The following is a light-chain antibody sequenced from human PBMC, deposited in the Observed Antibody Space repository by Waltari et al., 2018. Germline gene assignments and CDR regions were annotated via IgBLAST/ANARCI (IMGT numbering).Light chain of an antibody. CDR3: QQSDNLPPT. Sequence: DIQLTKSPPSLPVLIGARAATTCKSTQDIHTHLHWYQQKPGKAPELLIFDASNLQVGVPARFSGSGSGTHFTFVINSLQPEDTAMYFCQQSDNLPPTFGGGTRVELK. V-gene: IGKV1-33*01. J-gene: IGKJ4*01. CDR1: QDIHTH. CDR2: DAS.